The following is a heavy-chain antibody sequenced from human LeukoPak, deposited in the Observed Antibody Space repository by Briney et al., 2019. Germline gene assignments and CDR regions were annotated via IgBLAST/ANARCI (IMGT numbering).Heavy chain of an antibody. Sequence: PGGSLRLSCAASGFTFGSYGMHWVRQAPGKGLEWVALISYDGSKEYYGDSVKGRFTISRDNSKNTLYLQMNRLRAEDTAVYYCAKDQGYTYGHSFDYWGQGTLVTVSS. CDR3: AKDQGYTYGHSFDY. V-gene: IGHV3-30*18. CDR2: ISYDGSKE. D-gene: IGHD5-18*01. J-gene: IGHJ4*02. CDR1: GFTFGSYG.